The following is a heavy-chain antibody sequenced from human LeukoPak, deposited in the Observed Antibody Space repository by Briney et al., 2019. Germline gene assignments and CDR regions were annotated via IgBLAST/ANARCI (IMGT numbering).Heavy chain of an antibody. D-gene: IGHD1-26*01. CDR3: ARDLTDSGSYHFDY. Sequence: SETLSLTCTVSGGSISSSSYYWGWIRQPPGKGLEWIGSIYYSGSTYYNPSLKSRVTISVDTSKNQFSLKLSSVTPEDTAVYYCARDLTDSGSYHFDYWGQGTLVTVSS. CDR2: IYYSGST. V-gene: IGHV4-39*07. CDR1: GGSISSSSYY. J-gene: IGHJ4*02.